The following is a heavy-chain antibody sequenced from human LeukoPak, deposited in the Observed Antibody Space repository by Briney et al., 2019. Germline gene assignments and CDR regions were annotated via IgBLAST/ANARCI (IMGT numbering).Heavy chain of an antibody. J-gene: IGHJ6*04. Sequence: GGSLRLSCAASGFTFSNYAMSWVRQAPGKGLEWVSAISGSGGTTYYADSVKGRFTISRDNSKNTLYLQMNSLRAEDTAVYYCAELGITMIGGVWGKGTTVTISS. V-gene: IGHV3-23*01. CDR1: GFTFSNYA. D-gene: IGHD3-10*02. CDR3: AELGITMIGGV. CDR2: ISGSGGTT.